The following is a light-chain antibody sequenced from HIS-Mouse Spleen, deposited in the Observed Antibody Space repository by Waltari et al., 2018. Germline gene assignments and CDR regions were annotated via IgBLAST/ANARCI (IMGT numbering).Light chain of an antibody. CDR2: DAS. CDR3: QQRSNWPT. Sequence: EIVLTQSPATLSLSPGERATLPCRASQSVSSYLAWYQQKPGPAPRLLIYDASTSATGIPARFSGSGSGTDFTLTISSLEPEDFAVYYCQQRSNWPTFGGGTKVEIK. CDR1: QSVSSY. J-gene: IGKJ4*01. V-gene: IGKV3-11*01.